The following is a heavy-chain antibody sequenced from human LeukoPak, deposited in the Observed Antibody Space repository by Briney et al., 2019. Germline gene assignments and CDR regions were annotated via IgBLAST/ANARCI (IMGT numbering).Heavy chain of an antibody. J-gene: IGHJ4*02. CDR2: IKQDGSEK. CDR3: AREDDILTGYPYFDY. V-gene: IGHV3-7*03. CDR1: GFTFSSYW. D-gene: IGHD3-9*01. Sequence: GGSLRLSCAASGFTFSSYWMSWVRQAPGKGLEWVANIKQDGSEKYYVDSVKGRFTISRDNAKNSLYLQMNSLRAEDTAVYYCAREDDILTGYPYFDYWGRGTLVTVSS.